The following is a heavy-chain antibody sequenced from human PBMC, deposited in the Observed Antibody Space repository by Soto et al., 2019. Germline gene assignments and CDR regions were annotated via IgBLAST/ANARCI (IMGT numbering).Heavy chain of an antibody. CDR1: GYTFTSYA. Sequence: QVPLVQSGAEVKKPGASVKASCKASGYTFTSYAMHWVRQAPGQRLEWMGWINAGNGNTTYSQKFQGRVTITRDTYASKDYMELRSLRSEDTAVYYCARVPRPRGTVTSPFDYWGPGTLVTVSS. V-gene: IGHV1-3*01. D-gene: IGHD4-17*01. CDR2: INAGNGNT. J-gene: IGHJ4*02. CDR3: ARVPRPRGTVTSPFDY.